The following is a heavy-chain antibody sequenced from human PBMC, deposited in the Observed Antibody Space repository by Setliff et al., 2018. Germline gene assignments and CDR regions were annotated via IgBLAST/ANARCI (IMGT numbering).Heavy chain of an antibody. CDR2: IYTSWST. CDR3: ARGRNVAARLLDS. CDR1: GDSISSRTYY. D-gene: IGHD6-6*01. V-gene: IGHV4-61*09. J-gene: IGHJ4*02. Sequence: PSETLSLTCTVSGDSISSRTYYWSWIRQPAGKGLEWIGHIYTSWSTIYNPSLKSRLTISIDTSKDQFSLTVTSVTAADTAMYYCARGRNVAARLLDSWGQGTLVTVS.